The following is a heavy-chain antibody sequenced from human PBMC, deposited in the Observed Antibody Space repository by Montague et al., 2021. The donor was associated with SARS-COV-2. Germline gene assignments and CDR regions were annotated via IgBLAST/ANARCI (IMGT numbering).Heavy chain of an antibody. CDR3: ARDPWRITIFGVVTSYGMDV. Sequence: SETLSLTCTVPGCSVSSGDCYWSWIHPPPGKGLEGIVYIYYSGSTNYNPSLKSRVTISGDTSKNQFSLNLSSVTAADTAVYYCARDPWRITIFGVVTSYGMDVWGQGTTVTVSS. J-gene: IGHJ6*02. CDR2: IYYSGST. V-gene: IGHV4-61*08. CDR1: GCSVSSGDCY. D-gene: IGHD3-3*01.